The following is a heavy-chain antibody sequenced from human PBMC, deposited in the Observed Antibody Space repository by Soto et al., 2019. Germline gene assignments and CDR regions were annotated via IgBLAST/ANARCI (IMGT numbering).Heavy chain of an antibody. CDR1: GFTFSSYG. Sequence: PGGSLRLSCAASGFTFSSYGMHWVRQAPGKGLEWVAVISYDGSNKYYADSVKGRFTISRDNSKNTLYLQMNSLRAEDTAVYYCAKDREVTTFYYYYYMDVWGKGTTVTVS. V-gene: IGHV3-30*18. J-gene: IGHJ6*03. CDR2: ISYDGSNK. CDR3: AKDREVTTFYYYYYMDV. D-gene: IGHD4-17*01.